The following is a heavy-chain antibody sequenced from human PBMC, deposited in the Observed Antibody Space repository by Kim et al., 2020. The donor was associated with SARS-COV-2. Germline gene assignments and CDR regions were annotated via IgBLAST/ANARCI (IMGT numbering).Heavy chain of an antibody. CDR1: GGSISSCGYY. D-gene: IGHD6-6*01. V-gene: IGHV4-31*03. J-gene: IGHJ3*02. Sequence: SETLSLTCTVSGGSISSCGYYWSWIRQHPGKGLEWIGYIYYSGSTYYNPSLKSRVTISVDTSKNQFSLKLSSVTAADTAVYYCARVPILRIAAREKGEDAFDIWGQGTMVTVSS. CDR3: ARVPILRIAAREKGEDAFDI. CDR2: IYYSGST.